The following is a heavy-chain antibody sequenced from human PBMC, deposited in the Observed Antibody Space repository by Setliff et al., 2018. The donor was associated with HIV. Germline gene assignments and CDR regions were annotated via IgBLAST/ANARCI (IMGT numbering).Heavy chain of an antibody. CDR3: ASVAYSGYTYGYYADAFDI. V-gene: IGHV3-48*03. CDR1: GFTFSSYE. CDR2: ISSSGSTI. J-gene: IGHJ3*02. D-gene: IGHD5-18*01. Sequence: PGGSLRLSCKVSGFTFSSYEMNWVRQAPGKGLEWVSYISSSGSTIYYADSVKGRFTISRDNAKKSLYLQMNSLRAEDTAVYYCASVAYSGYTYGYYADAFDIWGQGTMVTVSS.